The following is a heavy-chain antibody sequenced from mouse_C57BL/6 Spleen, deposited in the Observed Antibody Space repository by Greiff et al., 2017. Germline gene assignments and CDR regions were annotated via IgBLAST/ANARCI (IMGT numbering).Heavy chain of an antibody. V-gene: IGHV1-69*01. Sequence: VQLQQPGAELVMPGASVKLSCKASGYTFTSYWMHWVKQRPGQGLEWIGEIDPSDSYTNYNQKFKGKSTLTVDKSSSTAYMQLSSLTAEDSAVYYCARCHYGSSYGYFDVWGTGTTVTVSS. CDR2: IDPSDSYT. CDR1: GYTFTSYW. D-gene: IGHD1-1*01. CDR3: ARCHYGSSYGYFDV. J-gene: IGHJ1*03.